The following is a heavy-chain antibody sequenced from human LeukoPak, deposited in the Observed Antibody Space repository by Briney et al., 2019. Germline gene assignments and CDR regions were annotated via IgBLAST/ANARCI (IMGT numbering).Heavy chain of an antibody. CDR2: IIPIFGTA. CDR1: GGTFSSYA. V-gene: IGHV1-69*05. J-gene: IGHJ4*02. D-gene: IGHD3-10*01. CDR3: ARDDLPYYGSGRSFDY. Sequence: SVKVSCKASGGTFSSYAISWVRQAPGQGLEWMVGIIPIFGTANYAQKFQGRVTITTDESTSTAYMELSSLRSEGTAVYYCARDDLPYYGSGRSFDYWGQGTLVTVSS.